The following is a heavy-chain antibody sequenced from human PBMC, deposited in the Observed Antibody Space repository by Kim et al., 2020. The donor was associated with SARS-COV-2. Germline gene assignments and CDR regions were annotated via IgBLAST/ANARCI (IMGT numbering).Heavy chain of an antibody. CDR3: ARDLGIVVVPAANDY. CDR1: GYTFTSYG. D-gene: IGHD2-2*01. CDR2: ISAYNGNT. V-gene: IGHV1-18*04. Sequence: ASVKVSCKASGYTFTSYGISWVRQAPGQGLEWMGWISAYNGNTNYAQKLQGRVTMTTDTSTSTAYMELRSLRSDDTAVYYCARDLGIVVVPAANDYWGQGTLVTVSS. J-gene: IGHJ4*02.